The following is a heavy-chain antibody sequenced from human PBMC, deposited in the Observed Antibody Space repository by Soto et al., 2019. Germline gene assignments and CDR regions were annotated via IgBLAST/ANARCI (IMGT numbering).Heavy chain of an antibody. CDR2: IYTSGST. CDR3: AAFIAVAGDQSIDY. V-gene: IGHV4-4*07. D-gene: IGHD6-19*01. J-gene: IGHJ4*02. CDR1: GGSISSYY. Sequence: SGTLSLTCTASGGSISSYYWSWIRQPAGKGLEWIGRIYTSGSTNYNPSLKSRVAMSVDTSKNQFSLKLSSVTAADTAVYYCAAFIAVAGDQSIDYRGPGPFVSV.